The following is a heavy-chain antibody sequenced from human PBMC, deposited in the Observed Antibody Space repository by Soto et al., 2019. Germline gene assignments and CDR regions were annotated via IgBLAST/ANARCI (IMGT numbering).Heavy chain of an antibody. Sequence: SETLSLTCTVSGGSISSGGYYWSWIRQHPGKGLEWIGYIYYSGSTYYNPSLKSRVTISVDTSKNQFSLKLSSVTAADTAVYYCVRVSTPGAPVPWGEGTLLTVSS. CDR3: VRVSTPGAPVP. V-gene: IGHV4-31*03. J-gene: IGHJ5*02. CDR1: GGSISSGGYY. CDR2: IYYSGST. D-gene: IGHD7-27*01.